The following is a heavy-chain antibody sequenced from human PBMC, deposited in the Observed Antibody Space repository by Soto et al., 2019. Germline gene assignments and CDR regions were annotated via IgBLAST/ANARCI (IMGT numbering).Heavy chain of an antibody. CDR3: AREGSGYNL. Sequence: ASVKVSCKASGGSFSSFGISWVRQAPGQGLEWMGGIIPVFGRPNYAQRFRGRLTITADESTNTVYLELIDLRSEDTAVYYCAREGSGYNLWGQGTQVTVS. J-gene: IGHJ1*01. D-gene: IGHD5-12*01. V-gene: IGHV1-69*13. CDR2: IIPVFGRP. CDR1: GGSFSSFG.